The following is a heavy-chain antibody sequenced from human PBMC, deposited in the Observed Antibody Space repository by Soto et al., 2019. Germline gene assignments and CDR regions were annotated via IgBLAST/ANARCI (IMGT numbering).Heavy chain of an antibody. J-gene: IGHJ4*02. V-gene: IGHV3-23*01. CDR3: AKGYCSSTSCARTYYFDY. Sequence: PGGSLRLSCVASGFTFSSYAMTWVRQAPGKGLEWVSIISISGGTTYYADSVKGRFTISRDNSKNTLYLQMNSLRAEDTAVYYCAKGYCSSTSCARTYYFDYWGQGTLVTVSS. CDR2: ISISGGTT. D-gene: IGHD2-2*01. CDR1: GFTFSSYA.